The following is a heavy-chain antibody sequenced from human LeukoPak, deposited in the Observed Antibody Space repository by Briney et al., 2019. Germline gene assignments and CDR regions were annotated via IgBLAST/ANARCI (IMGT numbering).Heavy chain of an antibody. CDR3: AVDSSGFRPIDY. CDR2: ISYDGSNK. V-gene: IGHV3-30-3*01. J-gene: IGHJ4*02. CDR1: GFTFSSYA. Sequence: GRSLRLSCAASGFTFSSYAVHWVRQAPGKGLEWVAVISYDGSNKYYADSVKGRFTISRNNAKNSLYLQMNSLRAEDTAVYYCAVDSSGFRPIDYWGQGTLVTVSS. D-gene: IGHD3-22*01.